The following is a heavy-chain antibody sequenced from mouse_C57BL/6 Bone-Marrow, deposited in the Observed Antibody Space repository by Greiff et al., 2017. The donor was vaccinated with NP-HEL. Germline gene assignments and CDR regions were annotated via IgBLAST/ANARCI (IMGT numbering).Heavy chain of an antibody. CDR1: GYPFTSYW. V-gene: IGHV1-72*01. CDR3: ARVGFITTAQGAMDY. J-gene: IGHJ4*01. D-gene: IGHD1-1*01. CDR2: IDPNSGGT. Sequence: QVQLQQSGAELVKPGASVKLSCKASGYPFTSYWMHWVKQRPGRGLEWIGRIDPNSGGTKYNEKFKSKATLTVDKPSRTAYMQLSRLTSEDSAVYYCARVGFITTAQGAMDYWGQGTSVTVSS.